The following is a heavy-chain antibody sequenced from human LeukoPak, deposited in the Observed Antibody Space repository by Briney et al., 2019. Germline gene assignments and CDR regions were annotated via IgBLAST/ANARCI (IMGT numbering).Heavy chain of an antibody. Sequence: PGGSLRLSCAASGFSFNNAWMSWVRQAPGKGLEWVGHVKSKTDGGTTDYATPVKGRFSISRDDSKNTLFLQMNSLKTEDTALYYCTTGTWIQLWLPDYWGQGTLVTVSS. J-gene: IGHJ4*02. CDR3: TTGTWIQLWLPDY. CDR2: VKSKTDGGTT. D-gene: IGHD5-18*01. CDR1: GFSFNNAW. V-gene: IGHV3-15*01.